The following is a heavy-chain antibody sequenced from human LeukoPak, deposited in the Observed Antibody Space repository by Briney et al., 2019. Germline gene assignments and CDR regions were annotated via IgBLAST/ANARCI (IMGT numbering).Heavy chain of an antibody. D-gene: IGHD3-22*01. J-gene: IGHJ4*02. V-gene: IGHV4-4*07. CDR2: IYTSGST. Sequence: TSETLSLTCTVSGGSISSYYWSWIRQPAGKGLEWIGRIYTSGSTNYNPSLKSRVTISGDTSKNQFSLRLSSVTAADTAVYYCARASYSYDINGWVPFDYWGQGTLVTVSS. CDR1: GGSISSYY. CDR3: ARASYSYDINGWVPFDY.